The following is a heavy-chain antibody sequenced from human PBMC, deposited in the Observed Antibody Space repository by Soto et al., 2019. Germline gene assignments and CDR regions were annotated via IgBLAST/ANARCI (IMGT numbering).Heavy chain of an antibody. CDR3: AGTLDVAAGTFPHYYDMDV. CDR1: GYSFTSYW. V-gene: IGHV5-10-1*01. J-gene: IGHJ6*02. D-gene: IGHD6-13*01. CDR2: IDPSDSYT. Sequence: PGESLKISCKGSGYSFTSYWISWVRQMPGKGLEWMGRIDPSDSYTNYSPSFQGHVTISADKSISTAYLQWSSLKASDTAMYYCAGTLDVAAGTFPHYYDMDVWGQGTTVTVSS.